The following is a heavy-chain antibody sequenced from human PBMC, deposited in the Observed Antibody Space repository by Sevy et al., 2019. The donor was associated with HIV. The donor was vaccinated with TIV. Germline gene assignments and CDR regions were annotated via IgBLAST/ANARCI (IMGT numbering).Heavy chain of an antibody. V-gene: IGHV1-2*06. CDR3: AGQFSGWYNWFDP. J-gene: IGHJ5*02. CDR1: GYTFSGYY. D-gene: IGHD6-19*01. CDR2: INPHSGDT. Sequence: ASVKVSCTTSGYTFSGYYIQWVRQAPGQGPEWMGRINPHSGDTKYAQKFQGRVTMTRDTSIKTAYMELTRLTSDDTAMYYGAGQFSGWYNWFDPWGQGTLVTVSS.